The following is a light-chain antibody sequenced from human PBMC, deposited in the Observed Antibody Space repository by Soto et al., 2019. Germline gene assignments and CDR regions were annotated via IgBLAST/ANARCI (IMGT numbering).Light chain of an antibody. V-gene: IGKV3-15*01. CDR2: GAS. J-gene: IGKJ1*01. CDR1: QSVKSN. CDR3: QHYNHWLWT. Sequence: IMMTQSPATLSVSPGERATLSCRASQSVKSNLAWYQQKPGQAPRLLIYGASTRATGIPARFSGSGSGIEFTLTISNLQSEDFAVYYCQHYNHWLWTFGQGTKVEIK.